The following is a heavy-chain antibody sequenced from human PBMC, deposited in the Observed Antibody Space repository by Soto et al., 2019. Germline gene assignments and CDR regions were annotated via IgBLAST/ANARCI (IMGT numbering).Heavy chain of an antibody. V-gene: IGHV4-61*01. CDR1: GFFLSSSSYC. Sequence: PAGTLSLTCGVSGFFLSSSSYCWIWIRQAPGKEREWIGYIYHSGSTNYNPSLKSRVTISVDTSKNQFSLKVTSVNAADAAVYYCARGALRFLGNRFDPWGQGTRVTVSS. CDR2: IYHSGST. D-gene: IGHD3-3*01. J-gene: IGHJ5*02. CDR3: ARGALRFLGNRFDP.